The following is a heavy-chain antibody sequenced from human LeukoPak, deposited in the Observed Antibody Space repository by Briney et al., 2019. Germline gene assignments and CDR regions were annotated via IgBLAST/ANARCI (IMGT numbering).Heavy chain of an antibody. V-gene: IGHV4-59*01. CDR3: ARVPRITIFGVVYNWFDP. CDR2: IYYSGST. CDR1: GGSISSYY. D-gene: IGHD3-3*01. Sequence: PSETLSLTCTVSGGSISSYYWSWIRQPPGKGLEWIGYIYYSGSTNYNPSLKSRVTISVDTSKNQFSLKLSSVTAADTAVYYCARVPRITIFGVVYNWFDPWGQGTLVTVSS. J-gene: IGHJ5*02.